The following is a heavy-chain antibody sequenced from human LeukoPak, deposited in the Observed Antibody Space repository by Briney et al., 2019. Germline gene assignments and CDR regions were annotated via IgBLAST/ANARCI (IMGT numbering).Heavy chain of an antibody. D-gene: IGHD1-26*01. Sequence: GASVKVSCKASGGTFSSYAISWVRQAPGQGLEWMGRIIPILGIANYAQKFQGRVTITADKSTSTAYMELSSLRSEDTAVYYCASLVAAKEYYFDYWGQGTLVTVSS. J-gene: IGHJ4*02. CDR1: GGTFSSYA. CDR2: IIPILGIA. CDR3: ASLVAAKEYYFDY. V-gene: IGHV1-69*04.